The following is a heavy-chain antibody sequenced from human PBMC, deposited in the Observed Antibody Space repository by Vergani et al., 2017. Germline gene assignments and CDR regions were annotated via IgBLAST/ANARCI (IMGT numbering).Heavy chain of an antibody. Sequence: QLQLQESGPGLVKPSETLSLTCTVSGGSISSSSYYWGWIRQPPGKGLVWIGYIYYSGSTNYNPSLKSRVTISVDTSKNQFSLKLSSVTAADTAVYYCARDADDFWSGYHVWGKGTTVTVSS. J-gene: IGHJ6*04. CDR2: IYYSGST. D-gene: IGHD3-3*01. CDR3: ARDADDFWSGYHV. CDR1: GGSISSSSYY. V-gene: IGHV4-61*05.